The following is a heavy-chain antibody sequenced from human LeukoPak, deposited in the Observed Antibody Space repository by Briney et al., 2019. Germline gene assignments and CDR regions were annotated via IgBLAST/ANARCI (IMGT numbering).Heavy chain of an antibody. V-gene: IGHV3-15*01. J-gene: IGHJ4*02. CDR3: ARANYIWGSFPTALDY. Sequence: GGSLRLSCAASGFTFSNAWMSWVRQAPGKGLEWVGRIKSKTDGGTTDYAAPVKGRFTTSRDDSKNTVSLQMNGVKTEDTAVYYCARANYIWGSFPTALDYWGQGTLVTVSS. CDR2: IKSKTDGGTT. D-gene: IGHD3-16*01. CDR1: GFTFSNAW.